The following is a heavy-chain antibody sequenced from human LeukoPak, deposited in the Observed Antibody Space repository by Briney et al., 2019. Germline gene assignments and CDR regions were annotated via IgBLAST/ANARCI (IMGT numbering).Heavy chain of an antibody. D-gene: IGHD1-26*01. CDR2: IKQDGSEK. V-gene: IGHV3-7*01. Sequence: GGSLRLSCAASGFTFISYWMTWVRQAPGKGLEWVANIKQDGSEKYYGASVQGRLTISRDNAKSSVYLQMNSLRAEDTAVYYCARENSGTFSIDYWGQGTLVTVSS. CDR3: ARENSGTFSIDY. J-gene: IGHJ4*02. CDR1: GFTFISYW.